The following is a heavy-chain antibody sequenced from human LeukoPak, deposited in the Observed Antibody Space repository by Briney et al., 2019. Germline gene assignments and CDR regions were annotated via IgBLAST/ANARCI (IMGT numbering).Heavy chain of an antibody. CDR1: GFTFSSYG. CDR2: ISSSDSST. V-gene: IGHV3-48*04. Sequence: PGGSLRLSCAASGFTFSSYGMNWVRQAPGKGLEWVSYISSSDSSTHYADSVKGRFTISRDNAKNSLYLQMNSLRVEDMGVYYCARETRGHYYDSSGPDHWGQGTLVTVSS. J-gene: IGHJ5*02. CDR3: ARETRGHYYDSSGPDH. D-gene: IGHD3-22*01.